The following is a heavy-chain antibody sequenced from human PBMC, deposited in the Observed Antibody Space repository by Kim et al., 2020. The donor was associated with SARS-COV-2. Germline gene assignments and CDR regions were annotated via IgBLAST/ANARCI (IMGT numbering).Heavy chain of an antibody. J-gene: IGHJ3*02. D-gene: IGHD3-16*01. CDR2: T. CDR3: ARAYLVGGWGAFDI. Sequence: TYSNQSLNSRVTISVDTSKNQFSLKLSSGTAADTAVYYCARAYLVGGWGAFDIWGQGTMVTVSS. V-gene: IGHV4-31*02.